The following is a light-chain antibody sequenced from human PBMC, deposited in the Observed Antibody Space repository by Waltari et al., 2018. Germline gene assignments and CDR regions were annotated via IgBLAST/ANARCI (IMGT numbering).Light chain of an antibody. V-gene: IGKV1-27*01. CDR3: QKYNSAPLT. CDR1: QFIDNY. CDR2: AAS. J-gene: IGKJ4*01. Sequence: DIQLTQSPTSLSASVGDRVTITCRASQFIDNYLAWYQRKPGKAPRLLIYAASTLQSGVPSRFSGSRSGTDFTLTISSLQPEDVATYYCQKYNSAPLTFGGGTKVEIK.